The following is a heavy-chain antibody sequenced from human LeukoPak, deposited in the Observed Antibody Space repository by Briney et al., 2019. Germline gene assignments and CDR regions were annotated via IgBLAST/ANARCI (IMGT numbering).Heavy chain of an antibody. CDR1: GFTFSSYA. V-gene: IGHV3-23*01. D-gene: IGHD3-22*01. CDR2: ISGSGGST. J-gene: IGHJ4*02. CDR3: RKMYYYDSSGYYSDY. Sequence: TRGSLRLSCAASGFTFSSYAMSWVRQAPGKGLEWVSAISGSGGSTYYADSVKGRFTISRDNSKNTLYLQMNSLRAEDTAVYYCRKMYYYDSSGYYSDYWGQGTLVTVSS.